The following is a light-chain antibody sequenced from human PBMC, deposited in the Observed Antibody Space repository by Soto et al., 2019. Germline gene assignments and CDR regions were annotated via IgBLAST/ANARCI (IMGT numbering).Light chain of an antibody. V-gene: IGKV3-15*01. Sequence: EIVMTQSPATLSVSPGERATLSRRASQSVSSDLAWYQHKPGQAPRLLIYGASTRATGIPVRFSGSGSGTDFTLTISSLQSEDFAVYYCQHYNNQPLTFGGGTKVDIK. CDR1: QSVSSD. CDR2: GAS. CDR3: QHYNNQPLT. J-gene: IGKJ4*01.